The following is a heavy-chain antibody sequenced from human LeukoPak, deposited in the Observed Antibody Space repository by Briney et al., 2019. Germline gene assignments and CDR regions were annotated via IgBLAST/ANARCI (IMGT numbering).Heavy chain of an antibody. D-gene: IGHD3-22*01. Sequence: SETLSLTCTVSGGSISSSSYYWGWIRQPPGKGLEWIGSIYYSGSTYYNPSLKSRVTISVDTSENQFSLKLSSVTAADTAVYYCARVTSYYYDSSGYYPNDAFDIWGQGTMVTVSS. V-gene: IGHV4-39*07. CDR1: GGSISSSSYY. CDR3: ARVTSYYYDSSGYYPNDAFDI. CDR2: IYYSGST. J-gene: IGHJ3*02.